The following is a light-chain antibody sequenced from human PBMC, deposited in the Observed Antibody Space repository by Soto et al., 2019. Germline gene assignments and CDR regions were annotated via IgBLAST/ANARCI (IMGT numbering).Light chain of an antibody. Sequence: EIMMTQSPATLSVSLGERATLFCRASQNVRSNLAWYQQKPGQAPRLLIHGASSRATGIPDRFSGSGFGTEYTHTINSLQSEDFAVYYCQQYNNWPPVFTFGPGTKVEI. CDR1: QNVRSN. V-gene: IGKV3D-15*01. CDR2: GAS. CDR3: QQYNNWPPVFT. J-gene: IGKJ3*01.